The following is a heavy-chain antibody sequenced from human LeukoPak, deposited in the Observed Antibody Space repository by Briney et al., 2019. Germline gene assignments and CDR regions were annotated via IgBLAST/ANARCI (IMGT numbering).Heavy chain of an antibody. CDR2: TYYRSKWYN. V-gene: IGHV6-1*01. CDR3: AREFGGTIAAAGPLDY. Sequence: SQTLSLTCAVSGDSVSSNSAAWNWIRQSPSRGLEWLGRTYYRSKWYNDYAVSVKSRITINPDTSKNQFSLQLNSVTPEDTAVYYCAREFGGTIAAAGPLDYWGQGTLVTVSS. CDR1: GDSVSSNSAA. D-gene: IGHD6-13*01. J-gene: IGHJ4*02.